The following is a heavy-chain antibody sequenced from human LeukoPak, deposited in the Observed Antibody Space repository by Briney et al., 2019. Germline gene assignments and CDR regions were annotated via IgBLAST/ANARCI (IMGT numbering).Heavy chain of an antibody. CDR1: GCTFTGYY. CDR3: ARGKRYNNQSKYRNTYYFDY. V-gene: IGHV1-2*02. J-gene: IGHJ4*02. CDR2: INSNSGGT. D-gene: IGHD2/OR15-2a*01. Sequence: GASVKVSCKASGCTFTGYYMHWVRQAPGQGLEWMGWINSNSGGTNYAQKFQGRVTMTRDTSISTAYMELSRLRSDDTAVYYCARGKRYNNQSKYRNTYYFDYWGQGTLVTVSS.